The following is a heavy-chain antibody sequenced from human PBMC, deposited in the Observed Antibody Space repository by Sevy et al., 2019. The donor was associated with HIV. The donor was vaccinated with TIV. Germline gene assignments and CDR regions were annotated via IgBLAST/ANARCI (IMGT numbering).Heavy chain of an antibody. CDR2: MKQDGSEK. J-gene: IGHJ5*02. D-gene: IGHD5-18*01. CDR3: VRGGVGGFSYSLDT. V-gene: IGHV3-7*01. Sequence: GGSLRLSCAASGFTFSAYWMSWVRQAPGKGLEWVATMKQDGSEKYYVDSVKGRLTISRDNAKNSLYLQVNSLRAEDMAVYYCVRGGVGGFSYSLDTWGQGTLVTVSS. CDR1: GFTFSAYW.